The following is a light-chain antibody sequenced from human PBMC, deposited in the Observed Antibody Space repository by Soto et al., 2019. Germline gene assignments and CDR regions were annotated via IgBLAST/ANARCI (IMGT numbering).Light chain of an antibody. CDR1: QSVSNY. Sequence: EIVLTQSPATLSLSPGGRATLSCRASQSVSNYLAWYQQKPGQVPRLLIYDTFHRATGTPARFSGSGSGTDFTLTISSLESEDFAMYYCQHRANVVSFGGGTKVEIK. CDR3: QHRANVVS. J-gene: IGKJ4*01. V-gene: IGKV3-11*01. CDR2: DTF.